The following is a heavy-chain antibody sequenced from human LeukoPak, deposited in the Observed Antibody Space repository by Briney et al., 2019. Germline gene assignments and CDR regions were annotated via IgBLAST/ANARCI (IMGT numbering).Heavy chain of an antibody. Sequence: GGSLRLSCAASGFTFSSYSMNWVRQAPGKGLEWVSYISSSSSTIYYADSVKGRFTISRDAATYSVYLQMNSLRADDTAVYYCARDFTGESGYSGYWGRGTLVTVSP. J-gene: IGHJ4*02. CDR1: GFTFSSYS. D-gene: IGHD5-12*01. CDR3: ARDFTGESGYSGY. V-gene: IGHV3-48*04. CDR2: ISSSSSTI.